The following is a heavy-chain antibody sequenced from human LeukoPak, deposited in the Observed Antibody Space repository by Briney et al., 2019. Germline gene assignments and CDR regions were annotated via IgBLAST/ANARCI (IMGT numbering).Heavy chain of an antibody. V-gene: IGHV3-53*01. J-gene: IGHJ4*02. CDR1: GFIVISHY. CDR3: ARGIRSNDGGAYYPYHFDY. CDR2: IYVGDNV. D-gene: IGHD3-22*01. Sequence: GALRLSCVASGFIVISHYLNWVRQAPGKGVGWLSIIYVGDNVYYADSVKGRFTISRDTSRNTVYLQMNSLTAEDTAIYYCARGIRSNDGGAYYPYHFDYWGQGTLVTVSS.